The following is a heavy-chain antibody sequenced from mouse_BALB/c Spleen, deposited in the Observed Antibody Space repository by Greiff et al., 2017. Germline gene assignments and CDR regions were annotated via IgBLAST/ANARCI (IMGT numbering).Heavy chain of an antibody. J-gene: IGHJ1*01. D-gene: IGHD2-12*01. V-gene: IGHV5-6-2*01. CDR1: GFTFSSYY. CDR3: ARRVTTGYCDV. CDR2: INSNGGST. Sequence: EVKLVESGGGLVKLGGSLKLSCAASGFTFSSYYMSWVRQTPEKRLELVATINSNGGSTYYPDAVKGRFTISRDNAKNTLYLQMSSLKSEDTALYYCARRVTTGYCDVWGAGTTVTVSS.